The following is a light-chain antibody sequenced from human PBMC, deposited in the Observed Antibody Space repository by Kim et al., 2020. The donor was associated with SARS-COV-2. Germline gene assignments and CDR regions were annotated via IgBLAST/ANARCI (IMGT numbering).Light chain of an antibody. Sequence: QSVTISCTGTSSDVRVYNYVSWYQQHPGKAPKLMIYDVTKRPSGVPDRFSGSKSGNTASLTISGLQAEDEADYYCCSYAGSYTNYVFGTGTKVTVL. CDR3: CSYAGSYTNYV. CDR1: SSDVRVYNY. J-gene: IGLJ1*01. CDR2: DVT. V-gene: IGLV2-11*01.